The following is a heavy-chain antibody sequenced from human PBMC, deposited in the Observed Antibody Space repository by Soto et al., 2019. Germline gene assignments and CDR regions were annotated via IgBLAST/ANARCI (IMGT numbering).Heavy chain of an antibody. CDR3: ARVTMAHLGFDY. V-gene: IGHV4-31*03. CDR2: IYYSGST. J-gene: IGHJ4*02. CDR1: GGAISSGGYY. D-gene: IGHD3-10*01. Sequence: SETLSLTCPVSGGAISSGGYYWSWIRQHPGKGLEWIGYIYYSGSTYSNPSLKSRVTISVGTSKNQFSLKLSSVTAADTALYYCARVTMAHLGFDYWGQGTLVTVSS.